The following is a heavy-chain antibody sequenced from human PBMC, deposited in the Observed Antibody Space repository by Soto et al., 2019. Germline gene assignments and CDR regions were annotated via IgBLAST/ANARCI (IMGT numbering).Heavy chain of an antibody. CDR2: IYYSGST. CDR3: ASTRAVWFDP. J-gene: IGHJ5*02. CDR1: GGSISSSSYY. V-gene: IGHV4-39*01. D-gene: IGHD6-19*01. Sequence: QLQLQESGPGLVKPSETLSLTCTVSGGSISSSSYYWGWIRQPPGKGLEWIGSIYYSGSTYYNPSRQCLVTISVDTSTNQLSLKLSSVTAADTAVYYCASTRAVWFDPWGQGTLVTVSS.